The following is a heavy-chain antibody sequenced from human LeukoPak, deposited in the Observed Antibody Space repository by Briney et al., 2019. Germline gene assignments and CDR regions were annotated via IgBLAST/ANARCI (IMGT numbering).Heavy chain of an antibody. Sequence: GGSLRLSCAASGFTFSSYAMSWVRQAPGKGLDWVSAISGSGGSTYYADSVKGRFTISRDNSKNTLYLQMNSLRAEDTAVYYCAKGPYYYDSSGYYTPDWFDPWGQGTLVTVSS. CDR1: GFTFSSYA. J-gene: IGHJ5*02. D-gene: IGHD3-22*01. CDR2: ISGSGGST. V-gene: IGHV3-23*01. CDR3: AKGPYYYDSSGYYTPDWFDP.